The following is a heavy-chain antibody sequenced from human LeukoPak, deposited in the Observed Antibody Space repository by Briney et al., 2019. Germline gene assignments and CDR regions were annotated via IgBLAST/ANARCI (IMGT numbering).Heavy chain of an antibody. Sequence: GGSLRLSCAASGFTVSDTYMTWVRQPPGKGLEYVPILNSGGVTNYEVSVKGRFTNSRDESKNTVYLHMNNVRADDTAKYYCARGGANTCNSYYYYSLDVWGKGTTVTVSS. CDR2: LNSGGVT. CDR3: ARGGANTCNSYYYYSLDV. V-gene: IGHV3-53*03. D-gene: IGHD3-10*01. J-gene: IGHJ6*04. CDR1: GFTVSDTY.